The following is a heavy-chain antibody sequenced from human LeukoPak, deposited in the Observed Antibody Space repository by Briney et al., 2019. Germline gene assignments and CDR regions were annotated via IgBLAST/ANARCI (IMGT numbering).Heavy chain of an antibody. V-gene: IGHV1-2*02. Sequence: ASVKVSCKASGYTFTGYYMHWVRQAPGQGLEWMGWINPNSGGTNYAQKFQGRVTMTRDTSISTAYMELSRLRSDDSAVYYCARAGSWYVLVSWDYWGQGTLVTVSS. CDR2: INPNSGGT. CDR3: ARAGSWYVLVSWDY. CDR1: GYTFTGYY. J-gene: IGHJ4*02. D-gene: IGHD6-13*01.